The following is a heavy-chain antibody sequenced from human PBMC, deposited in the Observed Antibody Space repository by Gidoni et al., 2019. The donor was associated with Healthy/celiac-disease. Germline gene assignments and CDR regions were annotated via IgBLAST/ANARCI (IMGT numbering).Heavy chain of an antibody. CDR1: GGSISSGGSY. Sequence: QVQLQESGPGLVKPSQTLSLTCTVSGGSISSGGSYWSWIRQHPGKGLEWIGYIYYSGSTYYNPSHKSRVTISVDTSKNQFSLKLSSGTAADTAVYYGARGPDLGELSAPTYFDYWGQGTLVTVSS. CDR3: ARGPDLGELSAPTYFDY. V-gene: IGHV4-31*03. CDR2: IYYSGST. D-gene: IGHD3-16*02. J-gene: IGHJ4*02.